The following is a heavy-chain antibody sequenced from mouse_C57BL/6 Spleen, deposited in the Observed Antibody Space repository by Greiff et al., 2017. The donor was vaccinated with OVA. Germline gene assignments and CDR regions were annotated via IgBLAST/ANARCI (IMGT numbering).Heavy chain of an antibody. Sequence: EVKLVESGGGLVKPGGSLKLSCAASGFTFSSYTMSWVRQTPEKRLEWVATISGGGGNTYYPDNAKNTLYLQMSSLRSEDTALYYCARESLGYFDYWGQGTTLTVSS. V-gene: IGHV5-9*01. J-gene: IGHJ2*01. CDR2: ISGGGGNT. D-gene: IGHD6-2*01. CDR3: ARESLGYFDY. CDR1: GFTFSSYT.